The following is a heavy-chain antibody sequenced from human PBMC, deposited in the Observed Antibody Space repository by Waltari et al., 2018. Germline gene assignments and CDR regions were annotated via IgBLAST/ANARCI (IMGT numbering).Heavy chain of an antibody. CDR3: AVLMITFGGVIVKGAFDI. J-gene: IGHJ3*02. D-gene: IGHD3-16*02. CDR1: GYTFTSYY. V-gene: IGHV1-46*01. CDR2: INPSGGST. Sequence: QVQLVQSGAEVKKPGASVKVSCKASGYTFTSYYMHWVRQAPGQGLEWMGIINPSGGSTSYAQKFQGRVTMTRDTSTSTVYMELSSLRSEDTAVYYCAVLMITFGGVIVKGAFDIWGQGTMVTVSS.